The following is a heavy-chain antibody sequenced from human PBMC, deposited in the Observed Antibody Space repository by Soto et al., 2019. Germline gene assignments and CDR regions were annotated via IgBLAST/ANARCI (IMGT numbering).Heavy chain of an antibody. D-gene: IGHD3-22*01. V-gene: IGHV4-31*03. CDR1: GGSISSGGYY. J-gene: IGHJ3*02. Sequence: SETLSLTCTVSGGSISSGGYYWSWIRQHPGKGLEWIGYIYYSGSTYYNPSLKSRVTISVDTSKNQFSLKLSPVTAADTAVYYCATNPYASSGYPEDDFDIWCQGTMVTVSS. CDR2: IYYSGST. CDR3: ATNPYASSGYPEDDFDI.